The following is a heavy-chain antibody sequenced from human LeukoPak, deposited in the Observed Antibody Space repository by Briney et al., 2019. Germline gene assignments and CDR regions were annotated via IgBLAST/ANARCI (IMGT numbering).Heavy chain of an antibody. CDR3: ARDGYSKEFDY. V-gene: IGHV1-2*02. J-gene: IGHJ4*02. Sequence: ASVKVSCKASGYTFTGYYMHWVRQAPGQGLEWMGWINPNSGDTNYAQKFQGRVTMTRDTSISTAYMELSRLRSDDTAVYYCARDGYSKEFDYWGQGTLVTVSS. CDR1: GYTFTGYY. D-gene: IGHD6-13*01. CDR2: INPNSGDT.